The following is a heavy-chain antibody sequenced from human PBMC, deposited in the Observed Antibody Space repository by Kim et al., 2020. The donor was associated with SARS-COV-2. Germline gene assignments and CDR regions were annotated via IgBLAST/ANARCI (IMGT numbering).Heavy chain of an antibody. CDR1: GFTFNKYA. CDR2: IGSSGGTT. D-gene: IGHD3-10*01. V-gene: IGHV3-23*01. CDR3: AKGDGGSYDS. Sequence: GGSLRLSCAASGFTFNKYAMSWVRQAPGTGLEWVSFIGSSGGTTYSADSVRGRFTISRDNFKNTLYLQMNSLRAEDAAIYYCAKGDGGSYDSWGQGTLVTVSS. J-gene: IGHJ5*01.